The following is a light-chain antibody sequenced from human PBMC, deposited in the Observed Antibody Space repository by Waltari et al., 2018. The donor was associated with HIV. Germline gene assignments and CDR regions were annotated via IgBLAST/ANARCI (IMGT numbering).Light chain of an antibody. V-gene: IGKV1-12*01. CDR2: AAF. J-gene: IGKJ3*01. Sequence: DILMTQSPSSVSASVGDRVTITCRSSHNIRSWLGWYQQKPGGAPKLLIYAAFNLQSGVPSGFAGSGSGTEFTLTINSLQPEDSATYHCQQAHSTPFTFGPGTKV. CDR1: HNIRSW. CDR3: QQAHSTPFT.